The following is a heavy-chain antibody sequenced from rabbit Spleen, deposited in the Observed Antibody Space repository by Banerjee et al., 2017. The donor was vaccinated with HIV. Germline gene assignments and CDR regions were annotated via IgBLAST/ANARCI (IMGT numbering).Heavy chain of an antibody. CDR1: GFSLDKNFW. CDR3: ARDLAGVIGWNFGW. CDR2: INAVTGRP. V-gene: IGHV1S45*01. D-gene: IGHD4-1*01. J-gene: IGHJ2*01. Sequence: QHQLEESGGGLINPGASLTLTCNASGFSLDKNFWICWVRQTPGKGLEWIACINAVTGRPVYASWAKGRFTFSKTSSTTVTLQMTSLTAADTATYFCARDLAGVIGWNFGWGGQGTLVTVS.